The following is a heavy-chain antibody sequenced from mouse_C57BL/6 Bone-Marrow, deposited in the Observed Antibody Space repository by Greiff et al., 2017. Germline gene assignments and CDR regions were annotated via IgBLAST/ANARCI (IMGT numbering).Heavy chain of an antibody. CDR3: TRETVVAYYYAMDY. J-gene: IGHJ4*01. V-gene: IGHV1-5*01. CDR2: IYPGNSDT. D-gene: IGHD1-1*01. CDR1: GYTFTSYW. Sequence: EVKLVESGTVLARPGASVKMSCKTSGYTFTSYWMHWVKQRPGPGLEWIGAIYPGNSDTSYNQKFKGKAKLTAVPSASTAYMALSSLTNEDSAVYYCTRETVVAYYYAMDYWGQGTSVTVSS.